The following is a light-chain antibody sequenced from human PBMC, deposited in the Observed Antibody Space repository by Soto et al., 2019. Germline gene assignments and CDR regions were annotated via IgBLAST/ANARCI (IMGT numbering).Light chain of an antibody. CDR3: QQYGSSYT. V-gene: IGKV3-20*01. Sequence: EIVLTQSPGTLSLSPGERATLSCRPSQSVSSSYLAWYQQKPGQAPRLLIYGASSRATGIPDRFSGSGSGTDFTLTISRLEPEDFAVYYCQQYGSSYTFGQGTKLEIK. J-gene: IGKJ2*01. CDR1: QSVSSSY. CDR2: GAS.